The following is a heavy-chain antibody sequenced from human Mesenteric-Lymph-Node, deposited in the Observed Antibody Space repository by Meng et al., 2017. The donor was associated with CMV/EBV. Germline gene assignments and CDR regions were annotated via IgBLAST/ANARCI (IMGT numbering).Heavy chain of an antibody. CDR2: IRAYNGNT. V-gene: IGHV1-18*01. D-gene: IGHD3-10*01. CDR3: ARDPLRFGPKTPLVAFDI. J-gene: IGHJ3*02. CDR1: FTSYG. Sequence: FTSYGNSWVRQAPGQGLEWMGWIRAYNGNTNYAQKIQGRVTMTTDTSKSTAYMELRSLRSDDTAVYYCARDPLRFGPKTPLVAFDIWGQGTMVTVSS.